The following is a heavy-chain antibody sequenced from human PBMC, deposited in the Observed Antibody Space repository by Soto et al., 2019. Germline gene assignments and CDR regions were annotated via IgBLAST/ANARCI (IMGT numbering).Heavy chain of an antibody. J-gene: IGHJ5*02. CDR3: ARALITMVRGAVLGFDP. Sequence: QVQLQESGPGLVKPSETLSLTCTVSGGSISSYYWSWIRQPPGKGLEWIGYIYYSGSTNYNPSLKSRVTISVDTSKNQFSLKLSSVTAADTAVYYCARALITMVRGAVLGFDPWGQGTLVTVSS. CDR2: IYYSGST. V-gene: IGHV4-59*01. D-gene: IGHD3-10*01. CDR1: GGSISSYY.